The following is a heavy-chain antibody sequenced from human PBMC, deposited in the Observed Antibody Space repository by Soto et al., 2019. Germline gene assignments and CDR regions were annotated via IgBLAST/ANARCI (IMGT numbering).Heavy chain of an antibody. CDR1: GFTFSDYY. Sequence: GGSLRLSCGASGFTFSDYYMSWIRQAPGKGLEWVSYISSSGSTIYYADSVKGRFTISRDNSKNTLYLQMNSLRAEDTAVYYCARDNSLGGNSAYYYGMDVWGQGTTVTVSS. J-gene: IGHJ6*02. V-gene: IGHV3-11*04. D-gene: IGHD2-21*02. CDR2: ISSSGSTI. CDR3: ARDNSLGGNSAYYYGMDV.